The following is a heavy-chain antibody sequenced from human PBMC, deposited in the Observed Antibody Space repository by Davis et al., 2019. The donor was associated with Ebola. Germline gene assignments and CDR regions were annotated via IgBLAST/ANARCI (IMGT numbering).Heavy chain of an antibody. CDR3: AGKYYDFWSGYV. CDR2: INHSGST. D-gene: IGHD3-3*01. J-gene: IGHJ6*02. CDR1: GGSFSGYY. V-gene: IGHV4-34*01. Sequence: MPSETLSLTCAVYGGSFSGYYWSWIRQPPGKGLEWIGEINHSGSTNYKPSLKIRVTISVDTSKNQFSLTLSSVTAADTAVYYCAGKYYDFWSGYVWGQGTTVTVSS.